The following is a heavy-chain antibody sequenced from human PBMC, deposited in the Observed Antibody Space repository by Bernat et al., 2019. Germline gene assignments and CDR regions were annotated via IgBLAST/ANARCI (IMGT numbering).Heavy chain of an antibody. J-gene: IGHJ4*02. CDR2: ISAYNGNT. Sequence: QVQLVQSGAEVKKPGASVKVSCKASGYTFTSYGISWVRQAPGQAPEWMGWISAYNGNTKYAQKLQGRATMTTDTSTSTAYMELRSLISDDTAVYYCARDCSGGSCYPDQYYFDYWGQGTLVTVSS. V-gene: IGHV1-18*01. D-gene: IGHD2-15*01. CDR3: ARDCSGGSCYPDQYYFDY. CDR1: GYTFTSYG.